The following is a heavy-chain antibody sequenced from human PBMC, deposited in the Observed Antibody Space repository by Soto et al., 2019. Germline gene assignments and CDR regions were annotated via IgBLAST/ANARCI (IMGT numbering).Heavy chain of an antibody. D-gene: IGHD3-16*01. V-gene: IGHV4-4*09. CDR2: HHSDST. J-gene: IGHJ4*02. Sequence: QVQLQESGPGLVKPSETLSLTCTVSGGSMRGQHWSWIRQPPGKGLEWIGHHSDSTNYNPSLKSRITISTDPSKNQFSLKLSSVTAADPAVYYSATYTVGEGGRGYWGQGTLVTVSS. CDR3: ATYTVGEGGRGY. CDR1: GGSMRGQH.